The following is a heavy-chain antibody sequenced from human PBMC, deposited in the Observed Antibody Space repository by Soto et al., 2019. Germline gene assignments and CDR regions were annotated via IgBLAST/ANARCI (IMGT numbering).Heavy chain of an antibody. CDR2: IYSSGST. Sequence: QVQLQESGPGLVKPSETLSLTCTVSGGDISTYYWTWIRQPAGKGLEWIGRIYSSGSTTYNPSLNSRVTMSLDTSKNQFALRLSSVTAADTAVYYCARGQRFSDWFDPWGQGTLVTVSS. CDR3: ARGQRFSDWFDP. D-gene: IGHD3-3*01. J-gene: IGHJ5*02. CDR1: GGDISTYY. V-gene: IGHV4-4*07.